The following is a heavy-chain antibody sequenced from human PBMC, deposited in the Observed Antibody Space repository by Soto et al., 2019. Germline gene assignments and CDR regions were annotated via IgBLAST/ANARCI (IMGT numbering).Heavy chain of an antibody. V-gene: IGHV4-34*01. J-gene: IGHJ6*03. D-gene: IGHD3-10*01. Sequence: SETLSLTCAVYGGSFSGYYWSWIRQPPGKGLEWIGEINHSGSTNYNPSLKSRVTISVDTSKNQFSLKLSSVTAADTAVYYCARGEGQFTLPGSYVHYYYYMDVWGKGTTVTVSS. CDR2: INHSGST. CDR1: GGSFSGYY. CDR3: ARGEGQFTLPGSYVHYYYYMDV.